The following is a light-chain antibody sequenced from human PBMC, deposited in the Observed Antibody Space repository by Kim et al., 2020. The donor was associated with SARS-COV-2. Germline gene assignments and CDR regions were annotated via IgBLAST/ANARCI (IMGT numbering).Light chain of an antibody. J-gene: IGLJ3*02. CDR1: SHHIGGYNY. Sequence: GPSITISCNGTSHHIGGYNYVSWYRQEPGKAPKLMIYDVSKRPSGVSNRLSGSKSGTTASLTISGLQAEDEADYFCSSYENNRSWVFGGGTQLTVL. CDR2: DVS. V-gene: IGLV2-14*04. CDR3: SSYENNRSWV.